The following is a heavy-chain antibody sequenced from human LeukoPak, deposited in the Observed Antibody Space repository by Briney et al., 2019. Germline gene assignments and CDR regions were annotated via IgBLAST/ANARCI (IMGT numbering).Heavy chain of an antibody. D-gene: IGHD5-12*01. CDR1: GFTFSSTG. J-gene: IGHJ4*02. CDR3: AKEGLRFFDF. Sequence: GGSLKLSCTASGFTFSSTGMHWVRQAPGKGLDWVASISYDGSSKKYVDSVKGRFTISRDNSKRTLYLQMNSLRSEDTAVYYCAKEGLRFFDFWGQGTLVTVSS. CDR2: ISYDGSSK. V-gene: IGHV3-30*18.